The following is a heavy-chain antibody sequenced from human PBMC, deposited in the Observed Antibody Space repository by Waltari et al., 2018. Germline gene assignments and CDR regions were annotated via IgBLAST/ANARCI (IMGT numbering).Heavy chain of an antibody. CDR1: GFTFSNHG. V-gene: IGHV3-30*02. Sequence: QVQLVESGGGVVQPGGSLRLSCAAAGFTFSNHGLHWVRQAPGKGLEWVAFIRYDGSNIQYADSVRGRLTVSRDNSKNTVYLQMNSLRPEDTAVYYCAKDQTYYDYVWGSPNVWGQGTMVTVSS. CDR2: IRYDGSNI. CDR3: AKDQTYYDYVWGSPNV. D-gene: IGHD3-16*01. J-gene: IGHJ3*01.